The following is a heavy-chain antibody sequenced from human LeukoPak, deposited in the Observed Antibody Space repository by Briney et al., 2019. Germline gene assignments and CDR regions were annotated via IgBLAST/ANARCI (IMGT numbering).Heavy chain of an antibody. CDR1: GGSISSSSYY. V-gene: IGHV4-61*02. CDR2: IYTSGST. Sequence: PSETLSLTCTVSGGSISSSSYYWGWIRQPAGKGLEWIGRIYTSGSTNYNPSLKSRVTISVDTSKNQFSLKLSSVTAADTAVYYCAREGWRGSSWYPTRDAFDIWGQGTMVTVSS. D-gene: IGHD6-13*01. CDR3: AREGWRGSSWYPTRDAFDI. J-gene: IGHJ3*02.